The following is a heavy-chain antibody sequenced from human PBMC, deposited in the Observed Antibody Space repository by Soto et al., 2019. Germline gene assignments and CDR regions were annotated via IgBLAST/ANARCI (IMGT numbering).Heavy chain of an antibody. J-gene: IGHJ5*02. CDR1: GFTFSSYA. Sequence: EVQLLESGGGLVQPGGSLRLSCAASGFTFSSYAMSWVRQAPGKGLEWVSAISGSGGSTYYADSVKGRFTISRDNSKNTLYLQMNSLRAEDTAVYYCARGGVLRYFDWLSDNWFDPWGQGTLVTVSS. D-gene: IGHD3-9*01. CDR2: ISGSGGST. V-gene: IGHV3-23*01. CDR3: ARGGVLRYFDWLSDNWFDP.